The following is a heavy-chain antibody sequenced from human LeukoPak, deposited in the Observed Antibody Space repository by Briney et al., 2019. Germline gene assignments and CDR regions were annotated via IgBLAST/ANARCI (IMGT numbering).Heavy chain of an antibody. Sequence: GASVKVSCKASGYTFTGYYMHWVRQAPGQGLEWMGWINPNSGGTNYAQKFQGRVTMTRDTSISTAYMELSRLRSDDTAVYYCARGWGTGLYYYYYMDVWGKGTTVTVSS. CDR3: ARGWGTGLYYYYYMDV. CDR1: GYTFTGYY. V-gene: IGHV1-2*02. J-gene: IGHJ6*03. D-gene: IGHD1-1*01. CDR2: INPNSGGT.